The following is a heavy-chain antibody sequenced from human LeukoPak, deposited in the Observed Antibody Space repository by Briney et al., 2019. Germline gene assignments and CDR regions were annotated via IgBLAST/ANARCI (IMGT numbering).Heavy chain of an antibody. J-gene: IGHJ6*02. D-gene: IGHD2-8*01. V-gene: IGHV3-72*01. CDR3: ARAKSVSYYYYYGMDV. CDR1: GFTFSDLY. CDR2: TRNKANSYTT. Sequence: PGGSLRLSCAATGFTFSDLYMDWVRQAPGKGLEWVGRTRNKANSYTTEYAASVKGRFTISRDDSKNSLYLQMNSLKTEDTAVYYCARAKSVSYYYYYGMDVWGQGTTVTVSS.